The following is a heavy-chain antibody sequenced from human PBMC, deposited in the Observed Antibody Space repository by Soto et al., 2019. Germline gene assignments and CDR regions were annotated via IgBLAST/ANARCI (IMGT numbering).Heavy chain of an antibody. CDR2: ISGSGGST. CDR1: GFTFSSYA. J-gene: IGHJ3*02. CDR3: AKDYIWGSYRGSDAFDI. V-gene: IGHV3-23*01. D-gene: IGHD3-16*02. Sequence: GGSLRLSCAASGFTFSSYAMCWVRQAPGKGLEWVSAISGSGGSTYYADSVKGRFTISRDNSKNTLYLQMNSLRAEDTAVYYCAKDYIWGSYRGSDAFDIWGQGTMVTVSS.